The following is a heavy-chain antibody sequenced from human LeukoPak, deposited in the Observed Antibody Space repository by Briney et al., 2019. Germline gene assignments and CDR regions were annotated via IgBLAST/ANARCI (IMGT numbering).Heavy chain of an antibody. V-gene: IGHV3-30*18. CDR3: AKNLHYYGPGSSPQY. J-gene: IGHJ4*02. Sequence: GGSLRLSCEASGFTFSNYAMHWVRRAPGKGLEWVALISYDGSTKHYADSVKGRFTISRDNSKNTLSLQINSLRSEDTAVYYCAKNLHYYGPGSSPQYWGQGTLVTVSS. CDR2: ISYDGSTK. CDR1: GFTFSNYA. D-gene: IGHD3-10*01.